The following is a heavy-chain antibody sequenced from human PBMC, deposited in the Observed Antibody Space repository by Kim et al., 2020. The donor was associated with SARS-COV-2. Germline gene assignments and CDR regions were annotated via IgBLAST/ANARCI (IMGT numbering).Heavy chain of an antibody. CDR1: GFTFSGSA. D-gene: IGHD2-15*01. V-gene: IGHV3-73*01. Sequence: GGSLRLSCAASGFTFSGSAMHWVRQASGKGLEWVGRIRSKANSYATAYAASVKGRFTISRDDSKNTAYLQMNSLKTGDTAVYYCTRLRGVVAASYYYYGMDVWGQGPTVTVPS. CDR2: IRSKANSYAT. CDR3: TRLRGVVAASYYYYGMDV. J-gene: IGHJ6*02.